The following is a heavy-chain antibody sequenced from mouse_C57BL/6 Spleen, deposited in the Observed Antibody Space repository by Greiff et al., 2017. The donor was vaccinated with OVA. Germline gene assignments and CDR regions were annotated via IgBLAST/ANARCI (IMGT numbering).Heavy chain of an antibody. CDR2: IDPSDSYT. V-gene: IGHV1-59*01. J-gene: IGHJ1*03. D-gene: IGHD3-2*02. CDR1: GYTFTSYW. CDR3: ARSGYSDPLRYFDV. Sequence: VQLQQPGAELVRPGTSVKLSCKASGYTFTSYWMHWVKQRPGQGLEWIGVIDPSDSYTNYNQKFKGKATLTVDTASSTAYMQLSSLTSKYSAVYYCARSGYSDPLRYFDVWGTGTTVTVSS.